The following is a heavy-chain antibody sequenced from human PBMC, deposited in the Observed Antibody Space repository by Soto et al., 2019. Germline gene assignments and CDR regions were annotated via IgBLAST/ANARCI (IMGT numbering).Heavy chain of an antibody. Sequence: SETLSLTCTVSGGSISSYYWSWIWQPPGKGLEWIGYIYYSGSTNYNPSLKSRVTISVDTSKNQFSLKLSSVTAADTAVYYCARSQILYDYVRTYYNWFDPWGQGTLVTVSS. CDR3: ARSQILYDYVRTYYNWFDP. V-gene: IGHV4-59*01. D-gene: IGHD3-16*01. J-gene: IGHJ5*02. CDR2: IYYSGST. CDR1: GGSISSYY.